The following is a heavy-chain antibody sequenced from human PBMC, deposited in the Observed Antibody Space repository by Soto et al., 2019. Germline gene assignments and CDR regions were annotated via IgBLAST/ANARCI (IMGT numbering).Heavy chain of an antibody. D-gene: IGHD5-12*01. CDR3: ARGIWVATTASYYFDS. Sequence: QVQLVQSVPEVKKPGTSVILSCKASGYTFSKYALQWVRQALGQRLEWMGWINAGNGNTKYSENFQGRLTITRDQSANTAYMDLRSLTSEDTAVYYCARGIWVATTASYYFDSWGQGTQVTVSS. J-gene: IGHJ4*02. CDR1: GYTFSKYA. V-gene: IGHV1-3*01. CDR2: INAGNGNT.